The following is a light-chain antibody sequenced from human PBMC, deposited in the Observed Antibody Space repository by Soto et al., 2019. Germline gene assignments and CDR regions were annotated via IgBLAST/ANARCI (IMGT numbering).Light chain of an antibody. CDR3: SSYTSSSTDV. CDR2: DVS. J-gene: IGLJ1*01. CDR1: SSDVGNYNY. Sequence: QSALTQPASVSGSPGQSITISRTGTSSDVGNYNYVSWYQQHPGKAPKLMIHDVSNRPSGVSNRFSGSKSGNTASLTISGLQAEDEADYYCSSYTSSSTDVFGTGTKLTVL. V-gene: IGLV2-14*01.